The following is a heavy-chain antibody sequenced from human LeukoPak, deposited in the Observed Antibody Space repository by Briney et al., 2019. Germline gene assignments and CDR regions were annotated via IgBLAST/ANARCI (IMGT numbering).Heavy chain of an antibody. CDR3: ARGVVRVKFDY. Sequence: SETLSLTCTVSGGSISSSSYYWSWIRQPPGKGLEWIGEINHSGSTNYNPSLKSRVTISVDTSKNQFSLKLSSVTAADTAVYYCARGVVRVKFDYWGQGTLVTVSS. CDR2: INHSGST. D-gene: IGHD3-10*01. V-gene: IGHV4-39*07. CDR1: GGSISSSSYY. J-gene: IGHJ4*02.